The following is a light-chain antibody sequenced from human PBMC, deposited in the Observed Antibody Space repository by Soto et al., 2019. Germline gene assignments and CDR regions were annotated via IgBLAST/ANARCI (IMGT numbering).Light chain of an antibody. V-gene: IGKV3-11*01. CDR2: DAS. J-gene: IGKJ5*01. CDR3: QQRSNWRGIT. CDR1: QSVSSSY. Sequence: EIILTQSPDTLSLSPGERATLSCRASQSVSSSYLAWYQQKPGQAPRLLIYDASNRATGIPARFSGSGSGTDFTLTISSLEPEDFAVYYCQQRSNWRGITFGQGTRLEIK.